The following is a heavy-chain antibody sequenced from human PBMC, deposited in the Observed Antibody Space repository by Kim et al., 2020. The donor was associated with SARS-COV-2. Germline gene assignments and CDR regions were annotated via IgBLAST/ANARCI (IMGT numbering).Heavy chain of an antibody. CDR2: ISGSGGST. J-gene: IGHJ4*02. CDR3: AKDALAVAGTHLPFDY. CDR1: GFTFSSYA. Sequence: GGSLRLSCAASGFTFSSYAMSWVRQAPGKGLEWVSAISGSGGSTYYADSVKGRFTISRDNSKNTLYLQMNSLRAEDTAVYYCAKDALAVAGTHLPFDYWGQGTLVTVSS. D-gene: IGHD6-19*01. V-gene: IGHV3-23*01.